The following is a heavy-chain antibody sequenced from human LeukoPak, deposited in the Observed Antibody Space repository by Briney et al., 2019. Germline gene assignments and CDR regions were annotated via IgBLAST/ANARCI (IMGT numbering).Heavy chain of an antibody. Sequence: QTGGSLRLSCAASGFTFFSYDMYWVRQAPGKGLEWVSYISSSASTKCYADSVKGRFTISRDNAKSSLYLQMNSLRVDDTAVYYCARALPSSWYFFDYWGQGALVTVSS. CDR3: ARALPSSWYFFDY. CDR2: ISSSASTK. V-gene: IGHV3-48*03. CDR1: GFTFFSYD. D-gene: IGHD6-13*01. J-gene: IGHJ4*02.